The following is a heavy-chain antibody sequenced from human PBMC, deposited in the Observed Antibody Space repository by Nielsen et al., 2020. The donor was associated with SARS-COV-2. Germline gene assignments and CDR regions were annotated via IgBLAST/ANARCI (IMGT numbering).Heavy chain of an antibody. J-gene: IGHJ4*02. V-gene: IGHV3-49*04. CDR2: IKSKTDGGTT. D-gene: IGHD6-13*01. CDR3: TTHAGYLDY. CDR1: GFTFGDYA. Sequence: GGSLRLSCTASGFTFGDYAMIWVRQAPGKGLEWVGFIKSKTDGGTTDYAAPVKGRFTISRDDSKNTLYLQMNSLKTEDTAVYYCTTHAGYLDYWGQGTLVTVSS.